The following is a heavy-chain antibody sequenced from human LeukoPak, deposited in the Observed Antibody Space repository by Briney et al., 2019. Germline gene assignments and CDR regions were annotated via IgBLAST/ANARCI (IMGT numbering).Heavy chain of an antibody. D-gene: IGHD3-10*01. CDR1: GGSFSGYY. CDR3: ARARVNYYGSGSYRWFDP. V-gene: IGHV4-34*01. Sequence: PSETLSLTCAVYGGSFSGYYWSWIRQPPGKGLEWIGEISHSGSTNYNPSLKSRVTISVDTSKNQFSLKLSSVTAADTAVYYCARARVNYYGSGSYRWFDPWGQGTLVTVSS. CDR2: ISHSGST. J-gene: IGHJ5*02.